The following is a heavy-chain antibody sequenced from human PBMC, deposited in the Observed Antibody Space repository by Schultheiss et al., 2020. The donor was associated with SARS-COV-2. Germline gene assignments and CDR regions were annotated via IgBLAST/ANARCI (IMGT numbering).Heavy chain of an antibody. CDR2: IKQDGSEK. CDR3: ARDGRYYYGMDV. Sequence: GGSLRLSCAASGFTFSNAWMSWVRQAPGKGLEWVANIKQDGSEKYYVDSVKGRFTISRDNAKNSLYLQMNSLRAEDTAVYYCARDGRYYYGMDVWGQGTTVTVSS. CDR1: GFTFSNAW. J-gene: IGHJ6*02. V-gene: IGHV3-7*03.